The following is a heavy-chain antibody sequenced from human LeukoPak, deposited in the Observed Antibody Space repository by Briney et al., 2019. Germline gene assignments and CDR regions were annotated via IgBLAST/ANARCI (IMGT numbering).Heavy chain of an antibody. D-gene: IGHD1-26*01. Sequence: QPGGSLRLSCAASGFTFSSYAMHWVRQAPGKGLEWLAYIASDGNNKYYGDSVKGRFTISRDNSKNTLNLQMNSLRPEDTAVYYWVKRGASGTFYFDSWGQGTLVTVSS. CDR1: GFTFSSYA. CDR2: IASDGNNK. V-gene: IGHV3-30*02. J-gene: IGHJ4*02. CDR3: VKRGASGTFYFDS.